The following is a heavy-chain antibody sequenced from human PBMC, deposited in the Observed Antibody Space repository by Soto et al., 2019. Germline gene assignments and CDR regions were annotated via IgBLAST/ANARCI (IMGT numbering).Heavy chain of an antibody. J-gene: IGHJ4*02. V-gene: IGHV1-2*02. CDR3: ARSISIAGRRDY. Sequence: QVQLVQSGAEVKKPGASVKVSCRASGYAFGVYYIHWVRQAPGQGLESMGWINPSSGGTNYAQKFQDRVTMTRDTSITTGYMELSRLRADDTAVYYCARSISIAGRRDYWGQGTLVTVSS. D-gene: IGHD6-6*01. CDR1: GYAFGVYY. CDR2: INPSSGGT.